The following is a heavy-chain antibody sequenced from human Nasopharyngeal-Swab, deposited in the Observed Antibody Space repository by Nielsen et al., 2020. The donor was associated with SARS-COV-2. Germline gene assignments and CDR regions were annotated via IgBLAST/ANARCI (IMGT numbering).Heavy chain of an antibody. CDR3: ARDPLSSWQAIGNWYFDL. D-gene: IGHD6-13*01. CDR1: GFTLSSYW. Sequence: GESLKISCAASGFTLSSYWMHWVRQVPGKGLVWVSRINRDGSNTNYADSVKGRFTISRDNAKNSLYLLLNSLRAEDSAVYYCARDPLSSWQAIGNWYFDLWGRGTLVTVSS. V-gene: IGHV3-74*01. CDR2: INRDGSNT. J-gene: IGHJ2*01.